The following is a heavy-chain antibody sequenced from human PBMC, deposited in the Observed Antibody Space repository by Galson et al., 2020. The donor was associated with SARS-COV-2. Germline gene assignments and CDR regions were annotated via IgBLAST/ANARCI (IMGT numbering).Heavy chain of an antibody. V-gene: IGHV3-53*01. CDR3: ARDYYASGSSDS. CDR2: IYSSGST. D-gene: IGHD3-10*01. J-gene: IGHJ4*02. CDR1: NFTVSGNY. Sequence: GESLKISCAASNFTVSGNYMSWVRQAPGKGLEWVSFIYSSGSTYYADSVKGRFTISRDNSKNTVYLQMNSLRAEDTAVYYCARDYYASGSSDSWGQGTLVTVSS.